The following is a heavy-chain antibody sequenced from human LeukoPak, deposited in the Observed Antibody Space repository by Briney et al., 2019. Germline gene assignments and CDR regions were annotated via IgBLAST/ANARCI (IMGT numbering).Heavy chain of an antibody. CDR1: GFPFSNFW. CDR3: ARDFAYERFDY. J-gene: IGHJ4*02. V-gene: IGHV3-7*01. Sequence: GGSLRLSCAASGFPFSNFWTSWLRQGPGRGLEWVANIKQDGSEIYYVDSVKGRFSVSRDNAKNSLYLQMNSLRAEDTAVYYCARDFAYERFDYWGQGILVTVSS. CDR2: IKQDGSEI. D-gene: IGHD3-3*01.